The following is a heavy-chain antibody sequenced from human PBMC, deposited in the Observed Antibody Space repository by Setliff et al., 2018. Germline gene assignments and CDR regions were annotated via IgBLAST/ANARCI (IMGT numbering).Heavy chain of an antibody. J-gene: IGHJ4*02. V-gene: IGHV3-23*01. CDR2: IDQGSRG. CDR3: AKFSSVPGSRFFDY. Sequence: SLRLSCATSGFTFRDYSLTWVRQAPGKGLEWVSGIDQGSRGYYPDSMKGRFTISRDNSKNTLYLQMNSLRAEDTAIYSCAKFSSVPGSRFFDYWGQGALVTVSS. CDR1: GFTFRDYS. D-gene: IGHD2-2*01.